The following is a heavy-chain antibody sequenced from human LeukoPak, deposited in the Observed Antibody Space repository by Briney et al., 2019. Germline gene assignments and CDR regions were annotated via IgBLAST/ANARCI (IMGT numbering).Heavy chain of an antibody. Sequence: SETLSLTCTVSGGSISSYYWSWIRQPPGKGLEWIGYIYYSGSTNYNPSLKSRVTISVDTFKNQFSLKLSSVTAADTAVYYCARSDASLRFLEWPYYYGMDVWGQGTTVTVSS. V-gene: IGHV4-59*01. J-gene: IGHJ6*02. D-gene: IGHD3-3*01. CDR3: ARSDASLRFLEWPYYYGMDV. CDR2: IYYSGST. CDR1: GGSISSYY.